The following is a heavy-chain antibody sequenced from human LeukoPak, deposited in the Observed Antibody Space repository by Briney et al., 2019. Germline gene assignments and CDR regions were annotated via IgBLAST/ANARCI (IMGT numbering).Heavy chain of an antibody. CDR2: ISGSDSNT. CDR1: GFTFSIYA. J-gene: IGHJ4*02. CDR3: PKKVRADY. V-gene: IGHV3-23*01. Sequence: GGCLRLSCAASGFTFSIYAMSWVRQAPGKGLEWVSVISGSDSNTYYADSVKGRFTISRDNSKKTVYLQMNRLSADATGLYHGPKKVRADYWGQGTLVTVSS.